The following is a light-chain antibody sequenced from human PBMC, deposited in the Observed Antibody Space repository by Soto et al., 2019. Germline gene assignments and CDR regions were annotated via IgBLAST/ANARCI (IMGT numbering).Light chain of an antibody. V-gene: IGKV3-15*01. J-gene: IGKJ4*01. Sequence: IVMTQSPATLSVSPGERATLSCRASQSVSSNLAWYQQKPGQAPRLLIHGASTRATDIPARFSGSGSGTEFTLTITSLQSEDFAVYYCQQYNKWPLTFGGGTKVEIK. CDR1: QSVSSN. CDR3: QQYNKWPLT. CDR2: GAS.